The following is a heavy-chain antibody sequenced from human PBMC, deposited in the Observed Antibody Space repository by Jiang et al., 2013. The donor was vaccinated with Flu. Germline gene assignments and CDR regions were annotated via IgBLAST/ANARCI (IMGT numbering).Heavy chain of an antibody. CDR1: GGSISGSY. D-gene: IGHD2-15*01. Sequence: GSGLVKPSETLSLTCTVSGGSISGSYWSWIRQPPGKGLEWIGYIYNTESSDYSGSTNYNPSLQSRVTISVDTSKNQFSLNLRSVTAADTAVYYCARDPDCSGGSCPAFDIWGQRDTGHRL. J-gene: IGHJ3*02. CDR3: ARDPDCSGGSCPAFDI. V-gene: IGHV4-59*01. CDR2: IYNTESSDYSGST.